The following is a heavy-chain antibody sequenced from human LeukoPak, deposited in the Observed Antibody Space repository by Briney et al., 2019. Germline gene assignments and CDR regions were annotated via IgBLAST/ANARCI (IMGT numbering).Heavy chain of an antibody. CDR2: ISSSSTI. CDR3: ARRPRDVVVPAAMENWFDP. D-gene: IGHD2-2*01. J-gene: IGHJ5*02. Sequence: GGSLRLSCAASGFTFSSYSMNWVRQAPGKGLEWVSYISSSSTIYYADSVKGRFTISRDNGKNSLYLQMNSLRAEDTAVYYCARRPRDVVVPAAMENWFDPWGQGTLVTVSS. V-gene: IGHV3-48*01. CDR1: GFTFSSYS.